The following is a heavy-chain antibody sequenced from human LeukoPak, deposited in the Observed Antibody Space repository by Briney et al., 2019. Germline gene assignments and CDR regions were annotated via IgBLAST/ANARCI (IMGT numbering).Heavy chain of an antibody. Sequence: GSLRLSCAASGFTFSSYWMHWVRQAPGKGLVWVSRINTDGSSTSYADSVKGRFTISRDNAKNTLYLQMNSLRAEDTAVYYCARGGPKSKYDFWSGYYSYYYYYMDVWGKGTTVTVSS. CDR2: INTDGSST. CDR1: GFTFSSYW. V-gene: IGHV3-74*01. D-gene: IGHD3-3*01. J-gene: IGHJ6*03. CDR3: ARGGPKSKYDFWSGYYSYYYYYMDV.